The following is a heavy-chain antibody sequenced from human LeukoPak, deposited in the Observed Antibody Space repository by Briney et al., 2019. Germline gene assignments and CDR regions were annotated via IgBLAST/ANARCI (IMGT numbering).Heavy chain of an antibody. J-gene: IGHJ4*02. D-gene: IGHD5-12*01. V-gene: IGHV3-30*02. CDR2: IRYDGSNK. CDR1: GFTFSSYG. Sequence: PGGSLRLSCAASGFTFSSYGMHWVRQAPGKGLEWVAFIRYDGSNKYYADSMKGRFTISRDNSKNTLYLQMNSLRAEDTAVYYCAKGRGYSGYDDPSWGQGTLVTVSS. CDR3: AKGRGYSGYDDPS.